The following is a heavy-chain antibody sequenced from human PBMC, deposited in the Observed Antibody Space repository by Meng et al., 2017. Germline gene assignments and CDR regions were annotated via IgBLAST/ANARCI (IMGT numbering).Heavy chain of an antibody. CDR2: IYHSGST. V-gene: IGHV4-38-2*02. Sequence: GSLRLSCTVSGYSISSGYYWGWIRQPPGKGLEWIGSIYHSGSTYYNPSLKSRVTISVDTSKNQFSLKLSSVTAADTAVYYCARVEQYYGDYVAYWGQGTLVTV. CDR3: ARVEQYYGDYVAY. CDR1: GYSISSGYY. J-gene: IGHJ4*02. D-gene: IGHD4-17*01.